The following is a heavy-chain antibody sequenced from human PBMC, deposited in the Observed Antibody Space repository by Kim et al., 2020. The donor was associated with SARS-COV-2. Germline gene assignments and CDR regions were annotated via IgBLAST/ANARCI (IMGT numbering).Heavy chain of an antibody. Sequence: GSLRLSCAASGFTFSSYAMHWVRQAPGKGLEWVAVISYDGSNKYYADSVKGRFTISRDNSKNTLYLQMNSLRAEDTAVYYCAKSPGQWLISYYFDYWGQGTLVTVSS. CDR3: AKSPGQWLISYYFDY. D-gene: IGHD6-19*01. CDR1: GFTFSSYA. J-gene: IGHJ4*02. CDR2: ISYDGSNK. V-gene: IGHV3-30-3*02.